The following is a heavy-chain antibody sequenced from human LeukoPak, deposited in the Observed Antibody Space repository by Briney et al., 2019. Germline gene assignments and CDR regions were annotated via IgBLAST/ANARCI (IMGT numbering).Heavy chain of an antibody. V-gene: IGHV4-61*02. D-gene: IGHD6-19*01. Sequence: SETLSLTCTVSGGSISSGSYYWSWIRQPAGKGLQWIGRIYTSGSTNYNPSLKSRVTISVDTSKNQFSLKLSSVTAADTAVYYCARFKRAGGWSYFDYWGQGTLVTVSS. CDR3: ARFKRAGGWSYFDY. CDR1: GGSISSGSYY. CDR2: IYTSGST. J-gene: IGHJ4*02.